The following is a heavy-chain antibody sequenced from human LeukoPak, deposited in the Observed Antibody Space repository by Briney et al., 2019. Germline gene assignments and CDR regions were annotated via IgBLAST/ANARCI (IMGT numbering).Heavy chain of an antibody. V-gene: IGHV3-15*01. J-gene: IGHJ4*02. CDR3: TTDEPYYGAGSYFDY. CDR2: IKSKTDGGTT. CDR1: GFTFSNAW. Sequence: GGSLRLSCAASGFTFSNAWMNWVRQAPGKGLEWVGRIKSKTDGGTTDYAAPVKGRFTISRDDSKNTLYLQMNSLKTEDTAVHYCTTDEPYYGAGSYFDYWGQGTLVTVSS. D-gene: IGHD3-10*01.